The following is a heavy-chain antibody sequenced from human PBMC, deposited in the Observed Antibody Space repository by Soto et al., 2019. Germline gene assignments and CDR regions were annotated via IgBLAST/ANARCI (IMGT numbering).Heavy chain of an antibody. D-gene: IGHD2-2*02. Sequence: GGSLRLSCAASGFTFSSYAMHWVRQAPGKGLEWVAVISYDGSNKYYADSVKGRFTISRDNSKNTLYLQMNSLRAEDTAVYYCASLGYCSSTSFYNYYYYGMDVWGQGTTVTVSS. V-gene: IGHV3-30-3*01. J-gene: IGHJ6*02. CDR1: GFTFSSYA. CDR3: ASLGYCSSTSFYNYYYYGMDV. CDR2: ISYDGSNK.